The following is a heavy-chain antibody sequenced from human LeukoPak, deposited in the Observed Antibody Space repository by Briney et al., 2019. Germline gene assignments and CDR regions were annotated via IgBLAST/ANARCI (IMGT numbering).Heavy chain of an antibody. CDR1: GFTFSGYS. Sequence: PGGSLRLSCTASGFTFSGYSMNWIRQAPGKGLEWVSSFGTRSTSIYHAGSVKGRFAISRDNAENLLYLQMNSLRAEDTALYYCAREVSEGFDFWGQGTLVTVSS. CDR3: AREVSEGFDF. D-gene: IGHD3-22*01. CDR2: FGTRSTSI. J-gene: IGHJ4*02. V-gene: IGHV3-21*01.